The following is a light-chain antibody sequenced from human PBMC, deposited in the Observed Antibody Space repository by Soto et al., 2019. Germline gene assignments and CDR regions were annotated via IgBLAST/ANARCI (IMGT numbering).Light chain of an antibody. J-gene: IGKJ4*02. CDR3: QERSPWT. CDR1: VMISTY. CDR2: DAS. V-gene: IGKV3-11*01. Sequence: IVCPPSPVTLSLSPVQIAPLSCRASVMISTYVAWYQQKPGQAPRLLIYDASNRATVVPARFSGSGYGTDFTLTIRAMEPEDFAVYHCQERSPWTCGRGTKVDIK.